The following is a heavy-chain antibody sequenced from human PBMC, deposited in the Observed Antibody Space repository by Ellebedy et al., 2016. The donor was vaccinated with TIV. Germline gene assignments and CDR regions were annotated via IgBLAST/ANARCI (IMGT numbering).Heavy chain of an antibody. CDR1: GYTFVNYW. CDR2: IDTGDSVT. D-gene: IGHD6-13*01. Sequence: GESLKISCTGSGYTFVNYWIAWVRQMPGNGLDWTGIIDTGDSVTRYSPSFQGQVTISADESISTAYLQWSSLKAADTAMYCCARPRTASSNWHYFDSWGQGTLVTVSS. CDR3: ARPRTASSNWHYFDS. J-gene: IGHJ4*02. V-gene: IGHV5-51*01.